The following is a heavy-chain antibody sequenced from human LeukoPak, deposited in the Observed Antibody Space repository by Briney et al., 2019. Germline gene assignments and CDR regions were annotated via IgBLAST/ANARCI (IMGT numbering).Heavy chain of an antibody. CDR1: GYTFTGYY. Sequence: ASVKVSCKASGYTFTGYYMHWVRQAPGQGLEWMGWINPNSGGTNYAQKFQGRVTMTRNTSIGTAYVELSSLTSEDTAVYYCVRSLRNSYIDYWGQGTLVATSS. CDR3: VRSLRNSYIDY. D-gene: IGHD3-16*01. J-gene: IGHJ4*02. V-gene: IGHV1-2*02. CDR2: INPNSGGT.